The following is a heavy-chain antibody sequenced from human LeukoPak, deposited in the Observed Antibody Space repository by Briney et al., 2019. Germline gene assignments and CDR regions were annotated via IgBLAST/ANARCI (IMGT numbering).Heavy chain of an antibody. J-gene: IGHJ4*01. Sequence: GGSLRLSCAASGSTSSRYYMSWVRQTPEKGLEWVANINQDGSEKNYVDSVKGRFTISRDNAKNSLYLQMNSLRAEDTAVYYCASAAGWESAYWGHGTLVTVSS. CDR1: GSTSSRYY. CDR2: INQDGSEK. CDR3: ASAAGWESAY. V-gene: IGHV3-7*01. D-gene: IGHD1-26*01.